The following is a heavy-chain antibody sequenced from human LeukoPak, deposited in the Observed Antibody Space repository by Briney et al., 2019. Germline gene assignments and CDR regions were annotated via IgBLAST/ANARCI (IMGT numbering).Heavy chain of an antibody. D-gene: IGHD3-22*01. V-gene: IGHV3-23*01. CDR2: ISGSGGST. J-gene: IGHJ4*02. CDR1: GFTFSSYA. Sequence: GGSLRLSCAASGFTFSSYAMSWVRQAPGKGLEWVSAISGSGGSTYYADSVKGRFTISRDNSKNTLYLQMNSLRAEDTAVYYCAKIGAVGDDSGGNYESFNYGGKGPLFTVSS. CDR3: AKIGAVGDDSGGNYESFNY.